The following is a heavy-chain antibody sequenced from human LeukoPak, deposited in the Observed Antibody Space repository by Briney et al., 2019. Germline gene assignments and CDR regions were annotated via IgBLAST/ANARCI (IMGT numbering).Heavy chain of an antibody. J-gene: IGHJ3*02. V-gene: IGHV1-2*02. Sequence: GASVKVSCKASGYTFTGYYMHWVRQALGQGLEWMGWINPNSGGTNYAQKFQGRVTMTRDTSISTAYMELSRLRSDDTAVYYCARDVHCSSTSCLDAFDIWGQGTMVTVSS. D-gene: IGHD2-2*01. CDR3: ARDVHCSSTSCLDAFDI. CDR1: GYTFTGYY. CDR2: INPNSGGT.